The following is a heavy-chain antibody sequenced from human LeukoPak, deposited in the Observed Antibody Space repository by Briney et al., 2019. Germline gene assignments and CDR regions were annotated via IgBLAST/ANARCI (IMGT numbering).Heavy chain of an antibody. D-gene: IGHD1-26*01. CDR1: GFAFSNSE. J-gene: IGHJ4*02. CDR2: ITTGGGTT. Sequence: PGGSLRLSCVASGFAFSNSEMNWVRQAPGKGLEWVSYITTGGGTTYYADSVKGRFTISRDNAKNSLYLQMSSLRAEDTATYYCATVVRSSRPGYWGQGALVTVSS. CDR3: ATVVRSSRPGY. V-gene: IGHV3-48*03.